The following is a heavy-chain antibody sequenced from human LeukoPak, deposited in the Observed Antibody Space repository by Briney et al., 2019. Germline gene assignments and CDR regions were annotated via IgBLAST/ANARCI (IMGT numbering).Heavy chain of an antibody. D-gene: IGHD1-26*01. V-gene: IGHV1-2*02. CDR1: GYTLTELS. CDR2: INPNSGGT. J-gene: IGHJ3*02. CDR3: ARVGSYPNDAFDI. Sequence: EASVKVSCKVSGYTLTELSMHWVRQAPGKGLEWMGWINPNSGGTNYAQKFQGRVTMTRDTSISTAYMELSRLRSDDTAVYYCARVGSYPNDAFDIWGQGTMVTVSS.